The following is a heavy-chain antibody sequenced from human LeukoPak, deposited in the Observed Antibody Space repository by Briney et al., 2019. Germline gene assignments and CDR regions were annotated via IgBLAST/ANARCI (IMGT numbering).Heavy chain of an antibody. CDR1: GYTFTSYD. J-gene: IGHJ4*02. Sequence: ASVKVSCKASGYTFTSYDISWVRQATGQGLEWMGWMNPNSGNTGYAQKFQGRVTMTRNTSISTAYMELSSLRSEDTAVYYCARCGGSYYETDYWGQGTLVTVSS. D-gene: IGHD1-26*01. CDR2: MNPNSGNT. CDR3: ARCGGSYYETDY. V-gene: IGHV1-8*01.